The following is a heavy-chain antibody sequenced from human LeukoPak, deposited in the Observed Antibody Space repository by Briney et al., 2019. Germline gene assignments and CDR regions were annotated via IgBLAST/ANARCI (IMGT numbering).Heavy chain of an antibody. CDR3: ARDGASQAFDY. CDR1: GFTFSSYG. Sequence: PGGSLRLSCAASGFTFSSYGMHWVRQAPGKGLEWVAVISYDGSNKYYADSVKGRFTISRDNSKNTLYLQMNSLRAEDTAVYYCARDGASQAFDYWGQGTLVTVSS. CDR2: ISYDGSNK. J-gene: IGHJ4*02. D-gene: IGHD3-16*01. V-gene: IGHV3-30*19.